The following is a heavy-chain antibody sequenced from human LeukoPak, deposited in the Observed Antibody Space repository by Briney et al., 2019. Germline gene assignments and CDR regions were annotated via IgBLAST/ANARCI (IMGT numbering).Heavy chain of an antibody. CDR3: TTDGFDYQFWSGYPFDI. V-gene: IGHV3-15*01. Sequence: GGSLRLSCAASGFTVSSNYMTWVRQAPGKGLEWVGRIKSKTDGGTTDYVAPVKGRFTISRDDSKNTLYLQMNSLKTEDTAVYYCTTDGFDYQFWSGYPFDIWGQGTIVTVSS. D-gene: IGHD3-3*01. CDR1: GFTVSSNY. J-gene: IGHJ3*02. CDR2: IKSKTDGGTT.